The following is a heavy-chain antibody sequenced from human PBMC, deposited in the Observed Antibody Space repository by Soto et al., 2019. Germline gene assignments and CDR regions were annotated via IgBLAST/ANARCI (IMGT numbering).Heavy chain of an antibody. CDR3: ANMVRGVITSVDY. V-gene: IGHV3-23*01. CDR1: GFTFSSYA. Sequence: LRLSCAASGFTFSSYAMSWVRQAPGKGLEWVSAISGSGGSTYYADSVKGRFTISRDNSKNTLYLQMNSLRAEDTAVYYCANMVRGVITSVDYWGQGTLVTVSS. D-gene: IGHD3-10*01. J-gene: IGHJ4*02. CDR2: ISGSGGST.